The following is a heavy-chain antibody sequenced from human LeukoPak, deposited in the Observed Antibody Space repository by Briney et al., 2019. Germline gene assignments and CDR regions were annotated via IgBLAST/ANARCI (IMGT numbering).Heavy chain of an antibody. V-gene: IGHV4-34*01. Sequence: SETLSLTCAVYGGSFSGYYWSWIRQPPGKGLEWIGEINHSGSTNYNPSLKSRVTISVDTSKNQFSLKLSSVTAADTAVYYCARSGSHPSDYGDYWGAYWGQGTLVTVSS. CDR3: ARSGSHPSDYGDYWGAY. J-gene: IGHJ4*02. CDR2: INHSGST. D-gene: IGHD4-17*01. CDR1: GGSFSGYY.